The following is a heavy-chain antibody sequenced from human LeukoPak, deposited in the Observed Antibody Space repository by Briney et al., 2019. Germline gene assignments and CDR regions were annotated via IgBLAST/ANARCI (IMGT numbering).Heavy chain of an antibody. Sequence: SETLSLTCTVSGGPLSSSSYYWGWIRQPPGTGLEWIGSIYYSGSTYYNPSLKSRVTISVDTSKNQFSLKLSSVTAADTAVYYCAGGSGSSNWFDPWGQGTLVTVSS. CDR3: AGGSGSSNWFDP. CDR2: IYYSGST. J-gene: IGHJ5*02. CDR1: GGPLSSSSYY. D-gene: IGHD3-10*01. V-gene: IGHV4-39*01.